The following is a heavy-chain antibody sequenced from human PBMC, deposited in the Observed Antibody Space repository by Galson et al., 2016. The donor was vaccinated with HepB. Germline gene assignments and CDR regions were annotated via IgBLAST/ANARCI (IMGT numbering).Heavy chain of an antibody. CDR1: EFPFSNYD. J-gene: IGHJ6*02. D-gene: IGHD3-3*01. CDR2: ISYDGSNT. V-gene: IGHV3-30-3*01. Sequence: LRLSCAASEFPFSNYDMHWVRQTPGKGLEWVALISYDGSNTYYADSIKGRFTISRDNGLNTLFLQVNSLRVEDTAIYYCARGVLRFLEWGNGLDVWGQGTTVTVSS. CDR3: ARGVLRFLEWGNGLDV.